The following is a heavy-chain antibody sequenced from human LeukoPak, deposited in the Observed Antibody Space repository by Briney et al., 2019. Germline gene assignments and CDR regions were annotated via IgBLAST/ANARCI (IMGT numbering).Heavy chain of an antibody. J-gene: IGHJ6*03. CDR2: ISSSGSTI. CDR1: GFTFSDYY. CDR3: AKASFGMAYYYYMDV. D-gene: IGHD3-3*01. V-gene: IGHV3-11*04. Sequence: PGGSLRLSCAASGFTFSDYYMSWIRQAPGKGLEWVSYISSSGSTIYYADSVKGRFTISRDNSKNTLYLQMNSLRTEDTAVYYCAKASFGMAYYYYMDVWGKGTTVAVSS.